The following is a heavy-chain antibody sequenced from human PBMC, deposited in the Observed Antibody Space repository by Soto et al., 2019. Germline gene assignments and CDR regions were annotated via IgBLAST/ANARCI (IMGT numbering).Heavy chain of an antibody. Sequence: PSETLSLTCTVSGGSISSYCWSWIRQPPGKGLEWIGYIYYSGSTNYNPSLKSRVTISVDTSKNQFSLKLSSVTAADTAVYYCARDFPGFQDDFDIWGQGTMVTVSS. CDR3: ARDFPGFQDDFDI. CDR1: GGSISSYC. D-gene: IGHD3-10*01. V-gene: IGHV4-59*01. J-gene: IGHJ3*02. CDR2: IYYSGST.